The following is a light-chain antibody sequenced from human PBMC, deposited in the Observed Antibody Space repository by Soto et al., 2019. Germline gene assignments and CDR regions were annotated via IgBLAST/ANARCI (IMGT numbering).Light chain of an antibody. V-gene: IGKV1-5*03. J-gene: IGKJ2*01. CDR2: KAS. Sequence: DIQMTQSPSTLSASVGDRVTITCRASQSISSWLAWYQQKPGKAPKLLIYKASSLESGVPSRFSGSGSGTEFTLTSSSLPPDDVATYYRQQYNSLYTFGGGTKLEIK. CDR1: QSISSW. CDR3: QQYNSLYT.